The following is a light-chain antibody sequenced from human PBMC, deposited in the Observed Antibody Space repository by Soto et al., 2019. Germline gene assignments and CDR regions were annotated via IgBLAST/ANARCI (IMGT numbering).Light chain of an antibody. CDR3: QQRT. CDR2: DAS. Sequence: DIQMTQSPSTLSASVGDRVTITCRASQSISSWLAWYQQKPGKAPKLLIYDASSLESGVPARFSGSGSGTDFTLTISSLEPEDFAVYYCQQRTFGQGTRLEIK. CDR1: QSISSW. V-gene: IGKV1-5*01. J-gene: IGKJ5*01.